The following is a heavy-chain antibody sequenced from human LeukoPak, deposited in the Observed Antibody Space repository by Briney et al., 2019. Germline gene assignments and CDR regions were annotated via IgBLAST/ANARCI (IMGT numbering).Heavy chain of an antibody. CDR3: ARGRGEGVTTGPFDY. D-gene: IGHD4-17*01. CDR2: ISSSSSYI. J-gene: IGHJ4*02. V-gene: IGHV3-21*01. CDR1: GFTFSSYS. Sequence: GWSLTLSCAASGFTFSSYSMNWVRQAPGKGLEWVSSISSSSSYIYYADSVKGRFPISRDNAKNSLYLQMNSLRAEDTAVDYCARGRGEGVTTGPFDYWGQGTLVTVSS.